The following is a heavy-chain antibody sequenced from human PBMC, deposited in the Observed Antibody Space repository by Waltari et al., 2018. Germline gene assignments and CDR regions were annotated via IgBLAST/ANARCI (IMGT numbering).Heavy chain of an antibody. D-gene: IGHD2-21*02. CDR1: GGSINNYY. V-gene: IGHV4-59*01. J-gene: IGHJ3*01. CDR3: ARGTADYRPADVFEF. CDR2: VHYGGST. Sequence: QVHLHESGPGLVRPSETLSLTCGVSGGSINNYYWNWIRQTPGKGLEWIGYVHYGGSTDYNPSLKGRVTMSLDTSRNQFSLRLQSVTAADTAVYYCARGTADYRPADVFEFWGQGTTVIVSS.